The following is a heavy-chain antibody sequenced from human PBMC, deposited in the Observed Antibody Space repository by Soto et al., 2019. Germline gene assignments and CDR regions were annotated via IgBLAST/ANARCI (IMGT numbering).Heavy chain of an antibody. CDR3: AKATPKGGWLTPFDS. CDR1: GFSFVNYA. V-gene: IGHV3-23*01. CDR2: LSGVGTIT. J-gene: IGHJ4*02. D-gene: IGHD3-9*01. Sequence: PGGSLGLSCAASGFSFVNYAMNWVRQAPGKGLEWVSGLSGVGTITYYADSGKGRFTIPRDNSRDTLFRQKNTLTADDRAVYSGAKATPKGGWLTPFDSGGQGALVTVPS.